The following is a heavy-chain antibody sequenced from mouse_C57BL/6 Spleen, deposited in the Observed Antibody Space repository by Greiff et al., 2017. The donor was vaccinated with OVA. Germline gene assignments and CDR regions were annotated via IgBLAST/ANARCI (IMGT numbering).Heavy chain of an antibody. CDR3: ARIYYYGSSYFDY. J-gene: IGHJ2*01. Sequence: VQLQQSGPELVKPGASVKISCKASVYAFSSSWMNWVKQRPGKGLEWIGRIYPGDGDTNYNGKFKGKATLTADKSSSTAYLQLSSLTSEDSAVYFCARIYYYGSSYFDYWGQGTTLTVAA. D-gene: IGHD1-1*01. CDR2: IYPGDGDT. V-gene: IGHV1-82*01. CDR1: VYAFSSSW.